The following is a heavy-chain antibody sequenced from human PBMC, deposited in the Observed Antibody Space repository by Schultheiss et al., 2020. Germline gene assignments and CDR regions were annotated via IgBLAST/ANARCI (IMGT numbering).Heavy chain of an antibody. D-gene: IGHD6-13*01. Sequence: ASVKVSCKASGYTFTSYGISWVRQAPGQGLEWMGWINPNSGGTNYAQKFQGRVTMTRDTSISTAYMELSSLRSEDTALYYCAKEVSGRQLVFGMDVWGQGTTVSGYS. J-gene: IGHJ6*02. CDR1: GYTFTSYG. V-gene: IGHV1-2*02. CDR3: AKEVSGRQLVFGMDV. CDR2: INPNSGGT.